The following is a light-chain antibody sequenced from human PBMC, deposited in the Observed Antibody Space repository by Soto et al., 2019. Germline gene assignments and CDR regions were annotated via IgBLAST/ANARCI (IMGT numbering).Light chain of an antibody. CDR2: KAS. Sequence: DIQMTQSPSTLSGSVGDRVTITCRASQTISRWLAWYQQKPGKAPKLLIYKASTLKSGVPSRFSGSGSGTEFTLTISSLQPEDAATYFCQKCNSPPPFTFGPGTKVDIK. J-gene: IGKJ3*01. CDR1: QTISRW. CDR3: QKCNSPPPFT. V-gene: IGKV1-5*03.